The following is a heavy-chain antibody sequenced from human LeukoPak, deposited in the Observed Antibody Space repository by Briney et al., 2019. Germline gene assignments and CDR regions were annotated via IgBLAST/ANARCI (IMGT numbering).Heavy chain of an antibody. Sequence: GGSLRLSCAASGFTFSSYGMHWVRQAPGKGLEWVAVIWYDGSNKYYADSVKGRFTISRDNSKNTLHLQMSSLRADDTAVYYCASLTAPDAFDIWGQGTMVTVSS. CDR3: ASLTAPDAFDI. CDR2: IWYDGSNK. J-gene: IGHJ3*02. CDR1: GFTFSSYG. D-gene: IGHD4/OR15-4a*01. V-gene: IGHV3-33*01.